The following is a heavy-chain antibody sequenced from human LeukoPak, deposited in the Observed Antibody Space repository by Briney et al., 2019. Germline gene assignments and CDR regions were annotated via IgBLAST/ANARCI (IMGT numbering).Heavy chain of an antibody. D-gene: IGHD3-16*01. V-gene: IGHV4-38-2*02. J-gene: IGHJ6*03. CDR3: ARGRSRTGGLEYYYMDV. CDR2: IYHSGST. Sequence: SETLPLTCTVSGYSISSGYYWGWIRQPPGKGLEWIGSIYHSGSTYYNPSLKSRVTISVDTSKNQFSLKLSSVTAADTAVYYCARGRSRTGGLEYYYMDVWGKGTTVTVSS. CDR1: GYSISSGYY.